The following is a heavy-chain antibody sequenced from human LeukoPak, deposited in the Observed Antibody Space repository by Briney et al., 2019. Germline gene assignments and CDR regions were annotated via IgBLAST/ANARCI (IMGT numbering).Heavy chain of an antibody. CDR3: ARGDWKDAFDI. D-gene: IGHD1-1*01. J-gene: IGHJ3*02. CDR2: IYTDGSSI. CDR1: GFTFSTYW. V-gene: IGHV3-74*01. Sequence: QPGGSLRLSCAASGFTFSTYWMHRVRQVPGKGLVWVSRIYTDGSSINYADSVKGRFTISRDNAKNTLYLQMNSLRAEDTAVYYCARGDWKDAFDIWGQGTRVTVSS.